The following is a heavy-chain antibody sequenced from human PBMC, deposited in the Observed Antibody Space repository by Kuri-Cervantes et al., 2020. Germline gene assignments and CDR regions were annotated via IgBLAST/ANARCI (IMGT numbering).Heavy chain of an antibody. CDR2: IYYSGST. J-gene: IGHJ3*02. CDR1: GGSISSSSYY. D-gene: IGHD3-10*01. CDR3: ARYGSGSYYNGFDDAFDI. Sequence: SETLSLTCAVSGGSISSSSYYWSWIRQPPGKGLEWIGYIYYSGSTNYNPSLKSRVTISVDRSKNQFSLKLSSVTAADTAVYYCARYGSGSYYNGFDDAFDIWGQGTMVTVSS. V-gene: IGHV4-61*05.